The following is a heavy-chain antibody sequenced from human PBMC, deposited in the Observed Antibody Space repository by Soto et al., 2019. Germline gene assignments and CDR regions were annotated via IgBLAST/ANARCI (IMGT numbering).Heavy chain of an antibody. V-gene: IGHV4-39*01. J-gene: IGHJ4*02. CDR3: ARRGSSSWYRY. CDR1: GGSISSSSYY. CDR2: IYYSGST. Sequence: SETLSLTCTVSGGSISSSSYYWGWIRQPPGKGLEWIGSIYYSGSTYYNPSLKSRVTISVDTSKNQFSLKLSSVTAADTAVYYCARRGSSSWYRYWGQGTLVTVS. D-gene: IGHD6-13*01.